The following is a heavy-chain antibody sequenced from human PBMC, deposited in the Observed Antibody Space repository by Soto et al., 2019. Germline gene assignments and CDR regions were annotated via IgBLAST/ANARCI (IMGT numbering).Heavy chain of an antibody. CDR2: IYYSGST. CDR1: GGSISSYY. J-gene: IGHJ4*02. Sequence: LETLSLTCTVSGGSISSYYWSWIRQPPGKGLEWIGYIYYSGSTNYNPSLKSRVTISVDTSKNQFSLKLSSVTAADTAVYYCASGYGDANFDYWGQGTLVTVSS. V-gene: IGHV4-59*01. D-gene: IGHD4-17*01. CDR3: ASGYGDANFDY.